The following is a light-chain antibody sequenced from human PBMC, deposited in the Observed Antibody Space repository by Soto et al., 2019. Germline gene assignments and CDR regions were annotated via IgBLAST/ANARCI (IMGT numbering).Light chain of an antibody. J-gene: IGLJ3*02. CDR1: SSNIGNNA. V-gene: IGLV1-36*01. CDR2: FDD. CDR3: AAWDDSLNGPL. Sequence: QSVLTQPPSVSAAPRQRVTISCSGTSSNIGNNAVNWYQQFPGKAPILLIHFDDRVASGVSDRFSGSKSGTSASLAISGLQSEDEADYYCAAWDDSLNGPLFGGGTKVTVL.